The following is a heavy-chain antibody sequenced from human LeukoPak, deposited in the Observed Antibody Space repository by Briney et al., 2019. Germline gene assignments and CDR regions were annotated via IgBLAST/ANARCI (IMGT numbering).Heavy chain of an antibody. V-gene: IGHV3-30-3*01. Sequence: TGGSLRLSRAASGFTFRSYAMNWVRQAPGKGLEWVAVISYDGSNKYYADSVKGRFTISRDNSKNTLYLQMNSLRPEDTAVYYCARGPSPHHSSGCGFWGQGTLVTVSS. D-gene: IGHD6-19*01. CDR2: ISYDGSNK. J-gene: IGHJ4*02. CDR1: GFTFRSYA. CDR3: ARGPSPHHSSGCGF.